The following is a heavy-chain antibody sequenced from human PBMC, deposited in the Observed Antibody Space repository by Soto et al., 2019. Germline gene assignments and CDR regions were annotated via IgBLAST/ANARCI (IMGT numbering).Heavy chain of an antibody. J-gene: IGHJ4*02. Sequence: LRLSCAASGFTFSSYEMNWVRQAPGKGLEWVSYISRSGSPIYYADSVKGRFTISRDNAKNSLYLQMNSLRAEDTAVYYCARGPGYSTSWYEGDYWGQGTLVTVSS. V-gene: IGHV3-48*03. D-gene: IGHD6-13*01. CDR1: GFTFSSYE. CDR2: ISRSGSPI. CDR3: ARGPGYSTSWYEGDY.